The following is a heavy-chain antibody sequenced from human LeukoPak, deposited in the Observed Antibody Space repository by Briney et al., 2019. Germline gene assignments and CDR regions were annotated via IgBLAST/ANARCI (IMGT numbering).Heavy chain of an antibody. CDR3: ASSLSFDGYSDY. D-gene: IGHD5-24*01. CDR2: FYYSGST. V-gene: IGHV4-59*01. CDR1: GGSISNYY. J-gene: IGHJ4*02. Sequence: SETLSLTCTVSGGSISNYYWNWIRQPPGKGLEWIAYFYYSGSTKTTDYNPSLRSRITISIDTSKNQFSLKLSSVTAADTAVYYCASSLSFDGYSDYWGQGTLVTVSS.